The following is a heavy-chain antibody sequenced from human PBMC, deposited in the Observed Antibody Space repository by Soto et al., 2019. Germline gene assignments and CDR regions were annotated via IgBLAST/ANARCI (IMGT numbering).Heavy chain of an antibody. V-gene: IGHV1-24*01. CDR2: FDPEDGET. Sequence: ASVKVSCKVSGYTLTELSMHCVRQAPGKVLEWMGGFDPEDGETIYAQKFQGRVTMTEDTSTDTAYMELSSLRSEDTAVYYCATGAYDSSGYYYVRAFDIWGQGTMVTVSS. CDR3: ATGAYDSSGYYYVRAFDI. CDR1: GYTLTELS. J-gene: IGHJ3*02. D-gene: IGHD3-22*01.